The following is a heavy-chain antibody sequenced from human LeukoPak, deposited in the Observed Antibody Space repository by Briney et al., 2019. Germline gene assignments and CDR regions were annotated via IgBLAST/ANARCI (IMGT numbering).Heavy chain of an antibody. Sequence: PGGSLRLSCAASGFTVSSNYMSWVRQAPGKGLEWVSVIYSGGSTYYADSVKGRFTISGDNSKNTLYLQMNSLRAEDTAVYYCAREGSGSYFDYWGQGTLVTVSS. CDR2: IYSGGST. CDR1: GFTVSSNY. D-gene: IGHD3-10*01. J-gene: IGHJ4*02. CDR3: AREGSGSYFDY. V-gene: IGHV3-53*01.